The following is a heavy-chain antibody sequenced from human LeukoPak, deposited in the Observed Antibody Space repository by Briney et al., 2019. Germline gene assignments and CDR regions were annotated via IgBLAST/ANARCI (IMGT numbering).Heavy chain of an antibody. CDR2: IYYSGST. CDR3: ARGGYSYGYSDY. J-gene: IGHJ4*02. Sequence: PSETLSLTCTVSGVSISSYYWSWLRQPPGKGLEWIGYIYYSGSTNYNPSLKSRVTISVDTSKNQFSLKLSSVTAADTAVYYCARGGYSYGYSDYWGQGTLVTVSS. D-gene: IGHD5-18*01. CDR1: GVSISSYY. V-gene: IGHV4-59*01.